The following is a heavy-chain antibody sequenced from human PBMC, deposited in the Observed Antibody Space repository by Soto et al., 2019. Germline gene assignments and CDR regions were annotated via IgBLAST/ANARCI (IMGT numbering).Heavy chain of an antibody. CDR2: INAGNGNT. Sequence: QVQLVQSGAEEKKPGASVKVSCKASGYTFTSYAMHWVRQAPGQRLEWMGWINAGNGNTKYSQKFQGRVTITRDTSASTGYMELGSLRSEDTAVYYCARSIVVVTALGYWGQGTLVTVSS. CDR3: ARSIVVVTALGY. CDR1: GYTFTSYA. V-gene: IGHV1-3*05. J-gene: IGHJ4*02. D-gene: IGHD2-21*02.